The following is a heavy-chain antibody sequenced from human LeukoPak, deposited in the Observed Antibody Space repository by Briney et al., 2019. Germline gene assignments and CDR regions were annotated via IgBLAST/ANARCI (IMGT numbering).Heavy chain of an antibody. CDR2: VDPEDGET. CDR3: TTAGKFYYGSGSPSWFDP. Sequence: GASVKVSCKASEYSFTDYFMHWVQQAPGKGLEWMGRVDPEDGETIYGEKFQGRVTITADTSTDTAYMELSSLRSEDTAVYYCTTAGKFYYGSGSPSWFDPWGQGTLVTVSS. D-gene: IGHD3-10*01. CDR1: EYSFTDYF. V-gene: IGHV1-69-2*01. J-gene: IGHJ5*02.